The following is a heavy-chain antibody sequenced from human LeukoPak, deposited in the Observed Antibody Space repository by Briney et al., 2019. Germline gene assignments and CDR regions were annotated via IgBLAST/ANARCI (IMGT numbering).Heavy chain of an antibody. J-gene: IGHJ4*02. CDR2: ISGSGGST. Sequence: SGGSLRLSCAASGFTFSSYAMSWVRQAPGKGLEWVSAISGSGGSTYYADSVKGRFTISRDNSKNTLYLQMNSLRAGDTAVYYCAREGYYGSGSPPSLYFDYWGQGTLVTVSS. V-gene: IGHV3-23*01. CDR3: AREGYYGSGSPPSLYFDY. D-gene: IGHD3-10*01. CDR1: GFTFSSYA.